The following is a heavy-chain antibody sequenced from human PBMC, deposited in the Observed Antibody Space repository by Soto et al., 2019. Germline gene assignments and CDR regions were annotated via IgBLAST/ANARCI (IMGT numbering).Heavy chain of an antibody. CDR1: GFTFRTYT. CDR2: TRGFSPYT. CDR3: ARDRGYDAHDYYYNAMDV. Sequence: EVQLVESGGGLVKPGGSLRLSCISSGFTFRTYTMNWVRQAPGKGLEWVSGTRGFSPYTFYAESVKGRFTISRDNAKNSLYLQMNSLRAEDTAVYYCARDRGYDAHDYYYNAMDVRGQGTTVTVSS. D-gene: IGHD2-15*01. V-gene: IGHV3-21*01. J-gene: IGHJ6*02.